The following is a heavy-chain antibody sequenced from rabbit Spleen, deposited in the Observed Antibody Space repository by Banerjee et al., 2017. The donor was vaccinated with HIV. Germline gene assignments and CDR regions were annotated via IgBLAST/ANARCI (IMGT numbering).Heavy chain of an antibody. Sequence: QSLEESGGDLVKPGASLTLTCIASGVSFSGASYMCWVRQAPGKGLEWIACIDIGSSGFTYFANWAKGRFTISKTSSTTVTLQMTSLTAADTATYFCARDLADNGIPFNLWGQGTLVTVS. CDR1: GVSFSGASY. CDR2: IDIGSSGFT. CDR3: ARDLADNGIPFNL. J-gene: IGHJ4*01. V-gene: IGHV1S40*01.